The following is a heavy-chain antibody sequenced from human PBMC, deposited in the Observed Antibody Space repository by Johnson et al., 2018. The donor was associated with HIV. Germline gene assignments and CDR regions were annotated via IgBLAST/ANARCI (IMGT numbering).Heavy chain of an antibody. D-gene: IGHD3-10*01. CDR2: ISYDGSNK. J-gene: IGHJ3*02. Sequence: VESGGGVVQPGRSLRLSCAASGFTFSSYAMHWVRQAPGEGLEWVAVISYDGSNKYYADSVKGRFTISRDNSKNTLYLQMNSLRAEDTAVYYCASSWFGELSYAFDIWGQGTMVTVSS. CDR3: ASSWFGELSYAFDI. CDR1: GFTFSSYA. V-gene: IGHV3-30-3*01.